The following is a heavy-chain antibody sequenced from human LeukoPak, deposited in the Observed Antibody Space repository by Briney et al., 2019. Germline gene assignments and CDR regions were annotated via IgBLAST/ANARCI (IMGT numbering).Heavy chain of an antibody. CDR2: ISYDGSNK. J-gene: IGHJ4*02. V-gene: IGHV3-30*04. CDR3: ARDPTQGGSGSDPDY. D-gene: IGHD3-10*01. CDR1: GFTFNSHA. Sequence: GGSLRLSCAASGFTFNSHAIHWVRQAPGKGLEWVTVISYDGSNKYYADSVKGRFTISRDNSKNTLYLQMNSLRVEDTAVYYCARDPTQGGSGSDPDYWGQGILVTVSS.